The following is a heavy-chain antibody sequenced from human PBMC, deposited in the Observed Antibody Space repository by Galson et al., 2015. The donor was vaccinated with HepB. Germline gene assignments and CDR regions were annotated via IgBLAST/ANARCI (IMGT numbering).Heavy chain of an antibody. CDR1: GGTFSSYA. CDR3: ARDHSHTYYCSSTSCYRGASYYYYGMDV. J-gene: IGHJ6*02. D-gene: IGHD2-2*01. CDR2: IIPIFGTA. V-gene: IGHV1-69*13. Sequence: SVKVSCKASGGTFSSYAISWVRQAPGQGLEWMGGIIPIFGTANYAQKFQGRVTITADESTSTAYMELSSLRSEDTAVYYCARDHSHTYYCSSTSCYRGASYYYYGMDVWGQGTTVTVSS.